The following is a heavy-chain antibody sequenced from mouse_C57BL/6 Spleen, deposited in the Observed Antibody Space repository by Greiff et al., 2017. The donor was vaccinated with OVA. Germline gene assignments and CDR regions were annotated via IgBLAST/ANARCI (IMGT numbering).Heavy chain of an antibody. D-gene: IGHD2-4*01. Sequence: QVQLQQPGTELVKPGASVKLSCKASGYTFTSYWMHWVKQRPGQGLEWIGNINPSNGGTNYNEKFKSKATLTVDKSSSTAYMQLSRLTSEDSAVYYCAHYDYHYYAMDYWGQGTSVTVSS. CDR1: GYTFTSYW. CDR2: INPSNGGT. J-gene: IGHJ4*01. V-gene: IGHV1-53*01. CDR3: AHYDYHYYAMDY.